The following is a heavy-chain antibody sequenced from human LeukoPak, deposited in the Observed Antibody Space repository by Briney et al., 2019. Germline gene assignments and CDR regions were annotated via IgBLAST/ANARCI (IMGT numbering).Heavy chain of an antibody. V-gene: IGHV1-2*02. J-gene: IGHJ4*02. D-gene: IGHD6-13*01. CDR1: GYTFTVYY. CDR3: ARGLFRAAAGLNPNFDY. Sequence: GASVTVSCKASGYTFTVYYMHWVRQAPGQGLEWMGWINPNSGGTNYAQKFQGRVTMTRDTSISTAYMELSRLRSDDTAVYYCARGLFRAAAGLNPNFDYWGQGTLVTVSS. CDR2: INPNSGGT.